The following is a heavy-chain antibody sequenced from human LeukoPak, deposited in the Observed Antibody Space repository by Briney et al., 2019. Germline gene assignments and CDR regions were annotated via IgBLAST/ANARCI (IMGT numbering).Heavy chain of an antibody. D-gene: IGHD3-10*01. CDR1: GGSFSGYY. Sequence: SETLSLTCAVYGGSFSGYYWSWIRQPPGKGLEWIGYIYYSGSTNYNPSLKSRVTISVDTSKNQFSLKLSSVTAADTAVYYCARTPSMVRGVIVWFDPWGQGTLVTVSS. V-gene: IGHV4-59*01. J-gene: IGHJ5*02. CDR2: IYYSGST. CDR3: ARTPSMVRGVIVWFDP.